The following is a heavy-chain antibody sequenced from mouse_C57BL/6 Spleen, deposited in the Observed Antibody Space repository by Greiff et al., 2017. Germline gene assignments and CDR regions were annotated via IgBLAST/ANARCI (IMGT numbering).Heavy chain of an antibody. CDR3: ARDAKTGRDY. Sequence: QVQLQQSGPELVKPGASVKISCKASGYSFTSYYIHWVKQRPGQGLEWIGWIYPGSGNTKYNEKFKGKATLTADTSSSTAYMQLSSLTSEDSAVYYCARDAKTGRDYWGQGTTLTVSS. CDR2: IYPGSGNT. V-gene: IGHV1-66*01. J-gene: IGHJ2*01. D-gene: IGHD4-1*01. CDR1: GYSFTSYY.